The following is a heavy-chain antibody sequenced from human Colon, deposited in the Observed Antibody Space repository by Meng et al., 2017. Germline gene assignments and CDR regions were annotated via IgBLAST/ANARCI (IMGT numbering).Heavy chain of an antibody. CDR2: ARIDYANT. J-gene: IGHJ4*02. CDR1: CASGKSPYHQ. CDR3: ARDYWGSLDF. Sequence: QLQGPGPGRAWPSVTLSLTCAVGCASGKSPYHQWGWVRQPPGKGLEWIGYARIDYANTNSNPSLKSRVNVSLDTSKNQFSLNVRSVTAADTAVYYCARDYWGSLDFWGQGILVTVSS. V-gene: IGHV4-61*01. D-gene: IGHD3-16*01.